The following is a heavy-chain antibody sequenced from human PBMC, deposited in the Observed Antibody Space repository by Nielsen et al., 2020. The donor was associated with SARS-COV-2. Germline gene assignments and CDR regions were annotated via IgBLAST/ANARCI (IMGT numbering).Heavy chain of an antibody. J-gene: IGHJ4*02. V-gene: IGHV2-5*02. D-gene: IGHD2-15*01. CDR2: IYWDDDK. Sequence: SGPTLVKPAQTLTLTCTFSGFSLSTSGVGVGWIRQPPGKALEWLALIYWDDDKRYSPSLKSRLTITKDTSKNQVVLTMTNMDPVDTATYYCARVSAGIVGYDYWAGEPWSPSPQ. CDR3: ARVSAGIVGYDY. CDR1: GFSLSTSGVG.